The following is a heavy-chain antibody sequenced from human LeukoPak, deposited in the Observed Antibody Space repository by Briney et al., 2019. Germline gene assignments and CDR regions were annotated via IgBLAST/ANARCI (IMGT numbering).Heavy chain of an antibody. CDR1: DDSIRSSAYY. CDR2: IYYSGST. V-gene: IGHV4-39*01. D-gene: IGHD3-10*01. Sequence: SETLSLTCAVSDDSIRSSAYYWGWIRQPPGKGLEWVGSIYYSGSTYYNPSLKSRVTISIDTSKNQFSLKLSSVTAADTAVYYCASEPYGSGSFLGAFDIWGQGSMVTVSS. J-gene: IGHJ3*02. CDR3: ASEPYGSGSFLGAFDI.